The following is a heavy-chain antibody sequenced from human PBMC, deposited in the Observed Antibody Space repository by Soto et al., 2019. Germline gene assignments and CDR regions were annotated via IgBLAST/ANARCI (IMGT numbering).Heavy chain of an antibody. CDR1: GVTFSSYA. D-gene: IGHD3-10*01. CDR3: ARDRVTMVRGVPYYYYGMDV. J-gene: IGHJ6*02. V-gene: IGHV1-69*13. Sequence: SVKVSCKASGVTFSSYAISWVRQAPGQGLEWMGGIIPIFGTANYAQKFQGRVTITADESTSTAYMELSSLRSEDTAVYYCARDRVTMVRGVPYYYYGMDVWGQGTTVTVSS. CDR2: IIPIFGTA.